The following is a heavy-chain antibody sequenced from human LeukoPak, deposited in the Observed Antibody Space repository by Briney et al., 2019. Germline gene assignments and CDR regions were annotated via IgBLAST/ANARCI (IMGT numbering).Heavy chain of an antibody. V-gene: IGHV1-69*01. CDR1: GGTFSSYA. CDR2: IIPIFGTA. Sequence: GASVKVSCKASGGTFSSYAISWVRQAPGQGLEWMGGIIPIFGTANYAQKFQGRVTITADESTSTAYMELSSLRSEDTAVYYCARGVLSTVVMYNYYYGMDVWGQGTTVTVSS. CDR3: ARGVLSTVVMYNYYYGMDV. J-gene: IGHJ6*02. D-gene: IGHD4-23*01.